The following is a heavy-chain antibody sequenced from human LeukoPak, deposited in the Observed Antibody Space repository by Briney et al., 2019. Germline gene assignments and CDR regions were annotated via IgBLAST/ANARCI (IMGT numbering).Heavy chain of an antibody. CDR3: AKFFSGKYRSGGNY. Sequence: GRSLRLSCAASGFTFSSFGMHWVRQAPGKGLEWVAVLSSDGSNKYYADSVKGRFTISRDNSKNTLYLQMNSLRAEDTAVYYCAKFFSGKYRSGGNYWGQGTLVTVSS. CDR2: LSSDGSNK. D-gene: IGHD6-19*01. CDR1: GFTFSSFG. J-gene: IGHJ4*02. V-gene: IGHV3-30*18.